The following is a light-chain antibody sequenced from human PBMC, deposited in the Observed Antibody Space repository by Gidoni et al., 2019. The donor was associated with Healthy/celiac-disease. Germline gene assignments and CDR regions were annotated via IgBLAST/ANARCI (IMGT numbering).Light chain of an antibody. Sequence: DIQLTQSTSSLSASVGDRVTITCRASQSISSYVNLYQQKPGKAPKLLIYAASSLQSGVPSRFSGSGSGTDFTLTTSSLQPEDFATYYCQQSYSTLGFXQXTKLXIK. J-gene: IGKJ2*03. V-gene: IGKV1-39*01. CDR3: QQSYSTLG. CDR1: QSISSY. CDR2: AAS.